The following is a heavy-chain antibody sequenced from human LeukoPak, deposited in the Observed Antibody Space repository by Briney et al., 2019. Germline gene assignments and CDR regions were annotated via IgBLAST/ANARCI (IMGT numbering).Heavy chain of an antibody. CDR2: INPNSGGT. J-gene: IGHJ4*02. CDR1: GYTFTGYY. D-gene: IGHD2-21*02. V-gene: IGHV1-2*02. Sequence: ASVKVSCKASGYTFTGYYMHWVRQAPGQGLEWMGWINPNSGGTNYAQKFQGRVTMTRDTSISTAYMELSRLRSDDTAVYYCARRVVTAGPYFDYWGQGTLVTVSS. CDR3: ARRVVTAGPYFDY.